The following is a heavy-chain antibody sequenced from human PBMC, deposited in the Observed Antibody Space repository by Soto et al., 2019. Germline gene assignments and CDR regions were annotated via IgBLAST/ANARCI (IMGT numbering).Heavy chain of an antibody. Sequence: GGSLRLSCAASGFTFSNYAMTWVRQAPGKGPEWISTVNNGGGGTYYADSVKGRFTISRDNSKNTLYLQVSSLRAEDTAVYYCTKERLGRGIDYWGQGILVTVSS. D-gene: IGHD3-10*01. CDR1: GFTFSNYA. CDR2: VNNGGGGT. CDR3: TKERLGRGIDY. J-gene: IGHJ4*02. V-gene: IGHV3-23*01.